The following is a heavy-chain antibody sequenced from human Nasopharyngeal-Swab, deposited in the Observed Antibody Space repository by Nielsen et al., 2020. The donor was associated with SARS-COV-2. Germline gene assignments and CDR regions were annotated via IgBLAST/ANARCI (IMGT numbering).Heavy chain of an antibody. D-gene: IGHD3-10*01. V-gene: IGHV4-31*02. CDR2: IYYSGST. CDR3: ARGGGWFGELLGGYYYYYYYMDV. J-gene: IGHJ6*03. Sequence: WIPQPPGKGLEWIGYIYYSGSTYYNPSLKSRVTISVDTSKNQFSLKLSSVTAADTAVYYCARGGGWFGELLGGYYYYYYYMDVWGKGTTVTVSS.